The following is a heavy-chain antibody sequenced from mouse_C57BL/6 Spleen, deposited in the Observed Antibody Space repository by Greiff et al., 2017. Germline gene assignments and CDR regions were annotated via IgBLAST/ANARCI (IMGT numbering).Heavy chain of an antibody. D-gene: IGHD1-1*01. CDR1: GYSITSDY. CDR3: ARSHGYYGSSFLWDFEG. CDR2: ISYSGST. J-gene: IGHJ1*03. V-gene: IGHV3-8*01. Sequence: VQLKESGPGLAKPSQTLTLTCSVTGYSITSDYWNWIRKFPGNKLEYMGYISYSGSTDYNPSLKSRISITRDTSKNQYYLQLTSVTTEDTATYCCARSHGYYGSSFLWDFEGWGTGATVTVS.